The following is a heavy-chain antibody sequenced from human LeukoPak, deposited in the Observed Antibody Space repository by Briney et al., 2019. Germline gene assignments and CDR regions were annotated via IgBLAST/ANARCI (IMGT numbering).Heavy chain of an antibody. J-gene: IGHJ4*02. CDR1: GFTVSSNS. Sequence: AGGSLRLSCTVSGFTVSSNSMSWVRQAPGKGLEWVSFIYSDNTHYSDSVKGRFTISRDNSKNTLYLQMNSLRAEDTAVYYCAKQRYITMVRGVHFDYWAREPWSPSPQ. V-gene: IGHV3-53*01. CDR3: AKQRYITMVRGVHFDY. CDR2: IYSDNT. D-gene: IGHD3-10*01.